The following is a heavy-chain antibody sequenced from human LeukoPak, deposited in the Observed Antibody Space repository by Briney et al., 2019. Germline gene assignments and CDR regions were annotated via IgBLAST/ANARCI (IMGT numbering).Heavy chain of an antibody. V-gene: IGHV4-39*01. CDR2: IYYSGST. CDR3: ARLGGGYYYGSGSIDY. Sequence: SETLSLTCTVSGGSISSYYWSWIRQPPGKGLEWIGSIYYSGSTYYNPSLKSRVTISVDTSKNQFSLKLSSVTAADTAVYYCARLGGGYYYGSGSIDYWGQGTLVTVSS. CDR1: GGSISSYY. J-gene: IGHJ4*02. D-gene: IGHD3-10*01.